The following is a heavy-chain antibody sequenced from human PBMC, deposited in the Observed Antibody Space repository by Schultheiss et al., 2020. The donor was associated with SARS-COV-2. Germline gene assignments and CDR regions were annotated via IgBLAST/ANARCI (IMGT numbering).Heavy chain of an antibody. V-gene: IGHV1-2*04. CDR1: GYTFTAYY. CDR3: ARDRGENSYGMDV. D-gene: IGHD3-10*01. Sequence: ASVKVSCKAAGYTFTAYYIHWVRQAPGQGLEWKGWINPNSGGTNYAQKFQGWVTMTRDTSISTAYMELSSLRSEDTAVYYCARDRGENSYGMDVWGQGTTVTVSS. CDR2: INPNSGGT. J-gene: IGHJ6*02.